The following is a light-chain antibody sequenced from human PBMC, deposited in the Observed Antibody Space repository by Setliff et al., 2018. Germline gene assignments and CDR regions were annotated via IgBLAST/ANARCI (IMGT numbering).Light chain of an antibody. CDR1: SRDVGGFNF. V-gene: IGLV2-8*01. CDR2: EVS. CDR3: SSYAGNYIYV. Sequence: QSALAQPPSASGSPGQSVAISCTETSRDVGGFNFVSWYQQHPGKAPKLIIYEVSKRPSGVPDRFSGSKSGNTASLTVSGLQAEDEADYYCSSYAGNYIYVFGSGTKVTVL. J-gene: IGLJ1*01.